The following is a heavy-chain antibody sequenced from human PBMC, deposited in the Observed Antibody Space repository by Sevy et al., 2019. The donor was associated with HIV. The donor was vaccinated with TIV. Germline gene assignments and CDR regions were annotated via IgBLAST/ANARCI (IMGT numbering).Heavy chain of an antibody. Sequence: GGSLRLSCAVSGFTFSDLWMTWVRQAPGKGLEWVGRIKSKIEGETQDSAAPVNGRFTISRDDSKSTVSLHMNSLKTEDTAVYYCTTDSITRDDAYDVWGQRTMVTVSS. CDR3: TTDSITRDDAYDV. CDR2: IKSKIEGETQ. J-gene: IGHJ3*01. D-gene: IGHD3-10*01. V-gene: IGHV3-15*01. CDR1: GFTFSDLW.